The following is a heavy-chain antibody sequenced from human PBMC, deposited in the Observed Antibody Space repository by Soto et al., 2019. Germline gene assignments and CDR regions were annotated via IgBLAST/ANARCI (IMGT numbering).Heavy chain of an antibody. D-gene: IGHD6-13*01. V-gene: IGHV6-1*01. CDR3: ARYSSPLGRYAFDI. CDR2: TYYRSKWYY. J-gene: IGHJ3*02. Sequence: PSQTLSLTCAISGDSVSSNSAAWNWIRQSPSRGLEWLGKTYYRSKWYYDYAVSVESRITFNPDTSKNQFSLHLNSVTPEDTAVYYCARYSSPLGRYAFDIWGQGTMVTVSS. CDR1: GDSVSSNSAA.